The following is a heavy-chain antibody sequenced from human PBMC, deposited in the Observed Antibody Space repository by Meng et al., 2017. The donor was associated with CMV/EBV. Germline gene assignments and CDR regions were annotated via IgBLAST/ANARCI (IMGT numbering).Heavy chain of an antibody. CDR1: GGSISSSSYY. J-gene: IGHJ6*02. CDR3: ARVGRYCSSTSCYHTYYYYGMDV. Sequence: SETLSLTCTVSGGSISSSSYYWGWIRQPPGKGLEWIGSIYYSGSTYYNPSLKRRVTISVDTSKNQFSLKLSSVTAADTAVYYCARVGRYCSSTSCYHTYYYYGMDVWGQGTTVTVSS. CDR2: IYYSGST. D-gene: IGHD2-2*01. V-gene: IGHV4-39*07.